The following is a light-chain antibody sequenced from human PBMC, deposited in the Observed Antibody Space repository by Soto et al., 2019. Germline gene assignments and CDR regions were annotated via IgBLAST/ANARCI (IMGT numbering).Light chain of an antibody. J-gene: IGKJ1*01. CDR3: QYYNNYCWT. CDR2: TTS. Sequence: DIQLPQSPSTLSASVGDRVTITCRASQSISSWLAWYQQKPGKAPKFLIYTTSNLESGVPSRFSGSGSGTEFTLTISSLQPDDFATYYCQYYNNYCWTFGQGTKVEIK. V-gene: IGKV1-5*03. CDR1: QSISSW.